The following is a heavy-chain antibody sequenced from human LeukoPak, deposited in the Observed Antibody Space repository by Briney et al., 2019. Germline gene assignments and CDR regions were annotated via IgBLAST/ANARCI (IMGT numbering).Heavy chain of an antibody. J-gene: IGHJ4*02. D-gene: IGHD3-3*01. V-gene: IGHV4-38-2*02. Sequence: SETLSLTCTVSGYSISSGYYWGWIRQPPGKGLEWIGSIYHSGSTYYNPSLKSRVTISVDTSKNQFSLKLSSVTAADTAVYYCASRARFTIFGVVNIDYWGQGTLVTVSS. CDR1: GYSISSGYY. CDR3: ASRARFTIFGVVNIDY. CDR2: IYHSGST.